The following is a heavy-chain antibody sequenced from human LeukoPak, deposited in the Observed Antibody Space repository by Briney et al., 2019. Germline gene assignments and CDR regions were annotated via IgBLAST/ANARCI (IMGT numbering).Heavy chain of an antibody. CDR3: ARHSMRSGYDLDY. Sequence: SETLSLTCTVSGASFNGYFWDWIRQPPGKGLEWIGYIYYSGSTNYNPSLKSRVTMSVDTSKNQFSLKVSSVTAADTAVYYCARHSMRSGYDLDYWGQGTLVTVSS. V-gene: IGHV4-59*08. CDR1: GASFNGYF. J-gene: IGHJ4*02. CDR2: IYYSGST. D-gene: IGHD5-12*01.